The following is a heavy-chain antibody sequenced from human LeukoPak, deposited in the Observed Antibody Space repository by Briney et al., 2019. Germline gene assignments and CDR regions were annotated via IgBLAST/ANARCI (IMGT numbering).Heavy chain of an antibody. V-gene: IGHV3-48*03. CDR2: ISSSGSTI. D-gene: IGHD3-10*02. CDR1: GFTFSSYE. CDR3: AELGITMIGGV. J-gene: IGHJ6*04. Sequence: GSLRLSCAASGFTFSSYEMNWVRQAPGKGLEWVSYISSSGSTIYYADSVKGRLTISRDNAKNSLYLQMNSLRAEDTAVYYCAELGITMIGGVWGKGTTVTISS.